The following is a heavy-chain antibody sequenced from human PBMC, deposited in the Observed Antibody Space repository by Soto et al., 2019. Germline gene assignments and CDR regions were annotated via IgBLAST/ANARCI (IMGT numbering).Heavy chain of an antibody. CDR1: GFTFSSYG. V-gene: IGHV3-33*01. Sequence: QVQLVESGGGVVQPGRSLRLSCAASGFTFSSYGMHWVRQAPGKGLEWVAVIWYDGSNKYYADSVKGRFTISRDNSKNTLELQMNSLRAADTAVYYCARERGVVVAATRYFDYWGQGSLVTVSS. J-gene: IGHJ4*02. D-gene: IGHD2-15*01. CDR2: IWYDGSNK. CDR3: ARERGVVVAATRYFDY.